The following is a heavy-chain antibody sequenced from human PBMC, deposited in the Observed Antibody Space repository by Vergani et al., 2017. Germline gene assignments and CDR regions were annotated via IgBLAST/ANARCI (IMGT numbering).Heavy chain of an antibody. V-gene: IGHV5-51*01. Sequence: EVQLVQSGAEVKKPGASLKISCKGSGYSFTSYWIGWVRQMPVKGLEWMGIIYPGDSDTRYRPSFQGQVTISADKSISTAYLQWSSLKASDTAMYYCAGGVGVVPVAPAEYFQHWGEGTLVTVSS. CDR1: GYSFTSYW. CDR2: IYPGDSDT. J-gene: IGHJ1*01. D-gene: IGHD2-2*01. CDR3: AGGVGVVPVAPAEYFQH.